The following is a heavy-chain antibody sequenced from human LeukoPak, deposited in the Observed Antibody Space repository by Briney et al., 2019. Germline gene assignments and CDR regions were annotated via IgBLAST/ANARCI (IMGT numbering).Heavy chain of an antibody. J-gene: IGHJ4*02. D-gene: IGHD3-3*01. CDR1: GGTFSSYA. Sequence: SVKVSCKASGGTFSSYAISLVRQAPGQGLEWMGRIIPIFGTANYPQKFQGRVTITTDESTSTAYMELSSLRSEDTAVYYCARHDFWSGYPNDYWGQGTLVTVSS. CDR2: IIPIFGTA. CDR3: ARHDFWSGYPNDY. V-gene: IGHV1-69*05.